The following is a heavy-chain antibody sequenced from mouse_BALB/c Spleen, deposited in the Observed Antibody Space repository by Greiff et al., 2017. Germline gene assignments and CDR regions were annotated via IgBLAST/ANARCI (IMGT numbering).Heavy chain of an antibody. Sequence: VKLQESGAELARPGASVKLSCKASGYTFTSYWMQWVKQRPGQGLEWIGAIYPGDGDTRYTQKFKGKATLTADKSSSTAYMQLSSLASEDSAVYYCATYGGNFDVWGAGTTVTVSS. CDR2: IYPGDGDT. V-gene: IGHV1-87*01. D-gene: IGHD1-1*01. CDR1: GYTFTSYW. CDR3: ATYGGNFDV. J-gene: IGHJ1*01.